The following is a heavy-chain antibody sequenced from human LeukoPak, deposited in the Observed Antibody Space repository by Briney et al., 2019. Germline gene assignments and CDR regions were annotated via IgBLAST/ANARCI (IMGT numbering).Heavy chain of an antibody. D-gene: IGHD3-22*01. CDR3: TSPIHYYASSAFDI. Sequence: PGGSLRLSCAASGFTFSGSAMHWVRQASGKGLEWVGRIRSKANRYATAYAASVKGRFTISRDDSKNTAYLQMNSLKTEDTAVYYCTSPIHYYASSAFDIWGQGTMVTVSS. V-gene: IGHV3-73*01. CDR1: GFTFSGSA. CDR2: IRSKANRYAT. J-gene: IGHJ3*02.